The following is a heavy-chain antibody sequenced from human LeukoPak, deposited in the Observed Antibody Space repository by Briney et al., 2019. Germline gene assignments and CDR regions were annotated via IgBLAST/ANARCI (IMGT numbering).Heavy chain of an antibody. J-gene: IGHJ4*02. Sequence: SVKVSCKASGYTFTGYYMHWVRQAPGQGLEWMGGIIPIFGTANYAQKFQGRVTITTDESTSTAYMELSSLGSEDTAVYYCARAGEQIGYYFDYWGQGTLVTVSS. CDR3: ARAGEQIGYYFDY. D-gene: IGHD4-17*01. CDR1: GYTFTGYY. CDR2: IIPIFGTA. V-gene: IGHV1-69*05.